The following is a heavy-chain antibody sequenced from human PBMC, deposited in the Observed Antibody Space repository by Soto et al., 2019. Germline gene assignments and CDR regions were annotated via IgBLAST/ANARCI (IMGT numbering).Heavy chain of an antibody. CDR3: ARDREAGYNFYYGMDV. Sequence: RSLTFSVSVADINTYSWTWIRQPAGKGLEWIGRIYTSASINYNPSLKGRVTLSVDTSTNQVSLRLASVTAADTAIYYCARDREAGYNFYYGMDVWGQGTTVTVSS. V-gene: IGHV4-4*07. D-gene: IGHD6-19*01. J-gene: IGHJ6*02. CDR2: IYTSASI. CDR1: VADINTYS.